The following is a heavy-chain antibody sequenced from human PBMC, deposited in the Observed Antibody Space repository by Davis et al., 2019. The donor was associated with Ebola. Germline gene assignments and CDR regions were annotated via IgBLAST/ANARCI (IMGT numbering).Heavy chain of an antibody. CDR2: IWSDGTTK. CDR1: GFIARHYG. D-gene: IGHD1-26*01. CDR3: VKGIVGTAKVY. J-gene: IGHJ4*02. Sequence: GESLKISCAVSGFIARHYGMHWARQAPGKGLEWVAVIWSDGTTKHYADSVKGRFTIARDDSKNTLYLQMNSLRADDTAVYYCVKGIVGTAKVYWGQGTLVTVSS. V-gene: IGHV3-33*03.